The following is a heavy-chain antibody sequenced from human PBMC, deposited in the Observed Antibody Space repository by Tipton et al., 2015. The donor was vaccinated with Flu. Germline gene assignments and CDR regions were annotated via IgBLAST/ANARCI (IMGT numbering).Heavy chain of an antibody. CDR3: ARRDYSNDVSEPKNWFDS. Sequence: LRLSCSVSGDSIGSDYFWGWIRQPPGKGLEWMSNVHQTGTSYYNPSLRSRVIITIDRRKNHFSLRLTSVTAADTAVYFCARRDYSNDVSEPKNWFDSWGQGTLVTVSS. D-gene: IGHD4-11*01. J-gene: IGHJ5*01. CDR1: GDSIGSDYF. V-gene: IGHV4-38-2*01. CDR2: VHQTGTS.